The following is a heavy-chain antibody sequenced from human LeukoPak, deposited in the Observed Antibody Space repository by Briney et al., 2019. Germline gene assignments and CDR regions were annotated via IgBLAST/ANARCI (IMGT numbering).Heavy chain of an antibody. CDR3: ARSWSSSSPIDY. D-gene: IGHD6-6*01. J-gene: IGHJ4*02. Sequence: GESLKISCKGSGYSFTSYWIGWVRQMPGKGLEWMGIIYPGDSDTRYSPSYQGQVTISADKSITTAYQQWSSLKASDTAMYYCARSWSSSSPIDYWGQGTLVTVSS. V-gene: IGHV5-51*01. CDR1: GYSFTSYW. CDR2: IYPGDSDT.